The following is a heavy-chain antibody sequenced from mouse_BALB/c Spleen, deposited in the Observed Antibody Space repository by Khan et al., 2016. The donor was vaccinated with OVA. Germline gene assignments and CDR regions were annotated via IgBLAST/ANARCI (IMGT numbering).Heavy chain of an antibody. Sequence: VQLQESGAELARPGASVKLSCKASGYTFSSYWMQWVKQRPGQGLEWIGTIYPGNGNTRYTQKFMGKAILTADTSSSTASMQLSSLTSEDSAVYYCARGNFYGTTSYIDYWGQGTTLTVSS. CDR3: ARGNFYGTTSYIDY. D-gene: IGHD1-1*01. CDR1: GYTFSSYW. J-gene: IGHJ2*01. V-gene: IGHV1-87*01. CDR2: IYPGNGNT.